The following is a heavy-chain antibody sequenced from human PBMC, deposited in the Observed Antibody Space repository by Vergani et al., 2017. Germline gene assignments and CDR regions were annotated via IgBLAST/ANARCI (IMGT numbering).Heavy chain of an antibody. CDR1: GFTFSGSS. CDR2: IRTNYAT. V-gene: IGHV3-73*02. Sequence: EVQLVESGGGLVQPGGSLKLSCAASGFTFSGSSMHWVRQASGKGLEWVGGIRTNYATAYVGSVKGGFTISRDDSKNTANLQMNSLKTEDTAVYYWTRAEERIMAYWFDPGGEGTVVTASS. CDR3: TRAEERIMAYWFDP. D-gene: IGHD5-12*01. J-gene: IGHJ5*02.